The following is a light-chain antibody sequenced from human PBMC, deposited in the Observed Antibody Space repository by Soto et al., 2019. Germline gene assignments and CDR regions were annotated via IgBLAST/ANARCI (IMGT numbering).Light chain of an antibody. CDR3: SSYTSSTTVV. J-gene: IGLJ2*01. Sequence: QSVLTQPPSASGSPGQSVTISCTGTSSDVGKYDYVSWYQQHPGKAPKLMIYEVSNRPSGVSHRFSGSKSGNTASLTISGLQAEDEADYYCSSYTSSTTVVFGGGTKVTVL. CDR2: EVS. V-gene: IGLV2-14*01. CDR1: SSDVGKYDY.